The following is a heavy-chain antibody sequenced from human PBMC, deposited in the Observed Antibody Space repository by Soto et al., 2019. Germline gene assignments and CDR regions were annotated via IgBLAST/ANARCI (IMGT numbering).Heavy chain of an antibody. Sequence: PGGSLRLSCAASGFTFSSYAMSWVRQAPGKGLEWVSAISGSGGSTYYADSVKGRFTISRDNSKNTLYLQMNSLRAEDTAVYYCAKGRYGYDFWSGFHYYYGMDVWGQGTTVTVSS. D-gene: IGHD3-3*01. CDR3: AKGRYGYDFWSGFHYYYGMDV. CDR1: GFTFSSYA. J-gene: IGHJ6*02. CDR2: ISGSGGST. V-gene: IGHV3-23*01.